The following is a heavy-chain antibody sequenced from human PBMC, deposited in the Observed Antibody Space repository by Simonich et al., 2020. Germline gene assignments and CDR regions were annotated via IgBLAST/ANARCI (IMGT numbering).Heavy chain of an antibody. Sequence: EVQLVESGGGLVQPGVSLRLSCAASGFTFSSYWMHWGRQAPGKGLGWVSRINRDGSSTRYADSVKGRFTISRDNAKNTLYLQMNSLRAEDTAVYYCARDGGSGWYKGDYWGQGTLVTVSS. D-gene: IGHD6-19*01. CDR3: ARDGGSGWYKGDY. V-gene: IGHV3-74*01. J-gene: IGHJ4*02. CDR2: INRDGSST. CDR1: GFTFSSYW.